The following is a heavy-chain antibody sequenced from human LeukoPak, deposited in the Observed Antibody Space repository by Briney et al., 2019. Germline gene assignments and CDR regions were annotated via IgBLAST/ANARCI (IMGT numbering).Heavy chain of an antibody. CDR1: GGSISSYY. D-gene: IGHD1-1*01. Sequence: SETLSLTCTVSGGSISSYYWSWIRQPPGKGLEWIGYIYYSGSTNYNPSLKSRVTISVDTSKNQFSLKLSSVTAADTAVYYCARERTNPRFFDLWGRGTLVTVSS. J-gene: IGHJ2*01. CDR3: ARERTNPRFFDL. V-gene: IGHV4-59*01. CDR2: IYYSGST.